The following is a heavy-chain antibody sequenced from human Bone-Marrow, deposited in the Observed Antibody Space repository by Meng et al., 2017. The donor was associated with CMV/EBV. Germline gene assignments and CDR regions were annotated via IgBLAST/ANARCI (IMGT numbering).Heavy chain of an antibody. CDR3: ASLWGEWLPY. CDR1: GFTFRSYW. Sequence: GESLKISCAASGFTFRSYWMSWVRQAPGKGLEWVANINQDGSERYYADSVKGRFTISRDNAKNSLYLQMNSLRAEDTAVYYCASLWGEWLPYWGQGTLVTVSS. V-gene: IGHV3-7*03. J-gene: IGHJ4*02. D-gene: IGHD3-3*01. CDR2: INQDGSER.